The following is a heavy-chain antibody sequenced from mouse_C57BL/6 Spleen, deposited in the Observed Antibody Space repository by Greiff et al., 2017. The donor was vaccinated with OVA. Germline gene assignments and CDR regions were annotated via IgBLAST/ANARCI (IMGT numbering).Heavy chain of an antibody. CDR1: GYTFTTYP. Sequence: QVQLQQSGAELVKPGASVKMSCKASGYTFTTYPIEWMKQNHGKSLEWIANFHPYNDDTKYNEKFKGKATLTVEKSSSTVYLELSRLTSDDSAVYYCARGAYYGSSSSWYFDVWGTGTTVTVSS. CDR3: ARGAYYGSSSSWYFDV. CDR2: FHPYNDDT. D-gene: IGHD1-1*01. J-gene: IGHJ1*03. V-gene: IGHV1-47*01.